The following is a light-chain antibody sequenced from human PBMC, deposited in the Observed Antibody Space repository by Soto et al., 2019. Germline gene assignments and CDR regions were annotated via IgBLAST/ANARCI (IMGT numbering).Light chain of an antibody. CDR2: STS. J-gene: IGLJ1*01. V-gene: IGLV7-43*01. Sequence: QAVVTQEPSLTVSPGGTVTLTCASRTGAVTSGYYPNWFQQKPGQAPTALIYSTSNKHSWTPARFSGSLLGGKAALTLSGVQPEDEAEYFCLLYYGGAYVFGTGTKLTVL. CDR3: LLYYGGAYV. CDR1: TGAVTSGYY.